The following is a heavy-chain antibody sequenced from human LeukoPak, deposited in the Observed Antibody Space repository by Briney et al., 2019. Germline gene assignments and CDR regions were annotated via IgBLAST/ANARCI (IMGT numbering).Heavy chain of an antibody. Sequence: SETLSLTCTVCGGSISSYYWNWIRQSPSRGLEWLGRTYYRSKWYNDYAVSVKSRITINPDTSKNQLSLQLNSVTPEDTAVYYCAREVEYSSSWALFDYWGQGTLVTVSS. V-gene: IGHV6-1*01. CDR1: GGSISSYY. D-gene: IGHD6-13*01. CDR2: TYYRSKWYN. CDR3: AREVEYSSSWALFDY. J-gene: IGHJ4*02.